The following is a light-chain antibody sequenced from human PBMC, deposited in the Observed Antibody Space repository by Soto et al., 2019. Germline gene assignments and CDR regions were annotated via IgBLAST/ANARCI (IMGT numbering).Light chain of an antibody. CDR2: IAS. J-gene: IGKJ4*01. CDR3: QQSKSFPLT. CDR1: QDINRW. V-gene: IGKV1-12*01. Sequence: DIQMTQSPSSVSASVGDRVTITCRASQDINRWLTWYQQKPGKAPKVLIYIASRLQPGVPSRFSGRGSGADFSLNISNRQPEDFATYFCQQSKSFPLTFGGGTKVEIK.